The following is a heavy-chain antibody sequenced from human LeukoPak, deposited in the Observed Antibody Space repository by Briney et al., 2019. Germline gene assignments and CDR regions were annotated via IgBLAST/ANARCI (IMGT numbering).Heavy chain of an antibody. D-gene: IGHD1-26*01. CDR2: IYPGDSDT. CDR1: GYSFPSYW. Sequence: GESLRISCKGSGYSFPSYWIGWVRQMPGKGLEWMGIIYPGDSDTRYSPSFQGQVTISADKSISTAYLQWSSLKASDTAMYYCARHGGIGIVGIYFDYWGQGTLVTVSS. J-gene: IGHJ4*02. V-gene: IGHV5-51*01. CDR3: ARHGGIGIVGIYFDY.